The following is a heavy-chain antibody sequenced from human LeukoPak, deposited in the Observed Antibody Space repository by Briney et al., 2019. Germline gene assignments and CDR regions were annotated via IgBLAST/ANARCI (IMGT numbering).Heavy chain of an antibody. Sequence: PSETLSLTCAVYGGSFSGYYWSWVRQPPGKGLEWIGSVYQTGSTYYNPSVKSRGTISVDTSKNQFSLKLRSVTAADTAVYYCARVYCSGGSCDSASYYASYYYYYYIDVWGIGTTVTVSS. CDR2: VYQTGST. J-gene: IGHJ6*03. CDR1: GGSFSGYY. CDR3: ARVYCSGGSCDSASYYASYYYYYYIDV. D-gene: IGHD2-15*01. V-gene: IGHV4-34*01.